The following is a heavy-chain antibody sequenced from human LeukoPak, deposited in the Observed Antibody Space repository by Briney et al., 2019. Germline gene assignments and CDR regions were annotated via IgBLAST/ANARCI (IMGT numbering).Heavy chain of an antibody. V-gene: IGHV1-2*02. CDR1: GYTFTGYY. Sequence: GASVKVSCKASGYTFTGYYMHWVRQAPGQGLEWMGWINPNSGGTNYAQKFQGRVTMTRDTSISTAYMELSSLRSEDTAVYYCARARVAGYYFDYWGQGTLVTVSS. CDR3: ARARVAGYYFDY. D-gene: IGHD6-19*01. CDR2: INPNSGGT. J-gene: IGHJ4*02.